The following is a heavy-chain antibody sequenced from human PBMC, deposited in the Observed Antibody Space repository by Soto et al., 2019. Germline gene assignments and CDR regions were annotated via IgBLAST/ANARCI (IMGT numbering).Heavy chain of an antibody. CDR2: IDPSDSYT. Sequence: PGESLKISCKGSGYSFTSYWISWVRQMPGKGLEWMGRIDPSDSYTNYSPSFQGHVTISADKSISTAYLQWSSLKASDTAMYYCASIAARPSGGGYYYYYYGMDVCGQGTTVTVSS. J-gene: IGHJ6*02. CDR3: ASIAARPSGGGYYYYYYGMDV. D-gene: IGHD6-6*01. V-gene: IGHV5-10-1*01. CDR1: GYSFTSYW.